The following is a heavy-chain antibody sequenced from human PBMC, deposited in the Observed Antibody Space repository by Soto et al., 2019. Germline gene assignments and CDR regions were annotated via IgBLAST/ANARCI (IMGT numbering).Heavy chain of an antibody. V-gene: IGHV1-18*01. D-gene: IGHD2-15*01. J-gene: IGHJ4*02. CDR1: GYTFTTYG. CDR2: ISAYNGNT. Sequence: ASVKVSCKASGYTFTTYGFTWVRQAPGQGLEWMGWISAYNGNTNYAQKLQGRVTMTTDTSTSTAYMELRSLSSDDTAVYYCARFYCSGGGDCSTDKRADYWGQGTLVTVSS. CDR3: ARFYCSGGGDCSTDKRADY.